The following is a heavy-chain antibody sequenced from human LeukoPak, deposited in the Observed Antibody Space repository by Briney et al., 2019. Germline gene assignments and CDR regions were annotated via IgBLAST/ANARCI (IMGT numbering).Heavy chain of an antibody. D-gene: IGHD3-22*01. J-gene: IGHJ4*02. V-gene: IGHV3-30*04. CDR1: GFTFSSYA. Sequence: GGSLRLSCAASGFTFSSYAIHWVRQAPGKGLEWVAVISYDGSNKYYADSVKGRFTISRDNAKNTLHLQMNSLRAEDTAVYYCVRDWGYDSSGYWQKYFDSWGQGTLVTVSS. CDR2: ISYDGSNK. CDR3: VRDWGYDSSGYWQKYFDS.